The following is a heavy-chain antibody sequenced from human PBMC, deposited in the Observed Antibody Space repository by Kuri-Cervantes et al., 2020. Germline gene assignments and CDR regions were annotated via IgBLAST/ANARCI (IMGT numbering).Heavy chain of an antibody. V-gene: IGHV4-59*01. D-gene: IGHD3-22*01. Sequence: SETLSLTCTVSGGSISSYYWSWIRQPPGKGLEWIGYISYSGSASYNPSLQRRVSISLDTSQNQFSLSLSSVTAADTAVYYCARDLRYYDVGSGLHYDWFDPWGQGTLVTVSS. CDR1: GGSISSYY. J-gene: IGHJ5*02. CDR3: ARDLRYYDVGSGLHYDWFDP. CDR2: ISYSGSA.